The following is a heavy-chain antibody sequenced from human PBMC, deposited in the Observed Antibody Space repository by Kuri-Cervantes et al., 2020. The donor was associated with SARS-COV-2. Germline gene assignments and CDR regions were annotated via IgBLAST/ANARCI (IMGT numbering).Heavy chain of an antibody. Sequence: ASVKVSCKASGYTFTSYDINWVRQATGQGLEWMGWMNPNSGNTGYAQKFQGRVIMTRDTSTSTVYMELSSLRSEDTAVYYCARTEGYCSTTSCYWQGWFDPWGQGTLVTVSS. J-gene: IGHJ5*02. D-gene: IGHD2-2*01. V-gene: IGHV1-8*02. CDR3: ARTEGYCSTTSCYWQGWFDP. CDR1: GYTFTSYD. CDR2: MNPNSGNT.